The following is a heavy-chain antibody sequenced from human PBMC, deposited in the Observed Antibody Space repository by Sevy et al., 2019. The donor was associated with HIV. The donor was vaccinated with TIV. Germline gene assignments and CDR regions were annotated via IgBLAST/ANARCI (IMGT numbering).Heavy chain of an antibody. CDR1: GYTFTGYY. J-gene: IGHJ4*02. D-gene: IGHD5-12*01. Sequence: ASVKVSCKASGYTFTGYYMHWVRQAPGQGLEGMGRINPNSGGTNYAQKFQGRVTMTRDTSISTAYLQLSRLRSDDTAVYYCARVGLRGDGYEYYFDYWGQGTLVTVSS. CDR3: ARVGLRGDGYEYYFDY. V-gene: IGHV1-2*06. CDR2: INPNSGGT.